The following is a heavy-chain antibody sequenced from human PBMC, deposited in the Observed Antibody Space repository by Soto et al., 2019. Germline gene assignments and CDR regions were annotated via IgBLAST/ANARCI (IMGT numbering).Heavy chain of an antibody. CDR3: ARVGSSIQYYFDY. D-gene: IGHD2-15*01. CDR1: GGSISSYY. Sequence: SETLSLTSTVSGGSISSYYGSWIRQPPGKGLEWIGYIYYSGSTNYNPSLKSRVTISVDTSKNQFSLKLSSVTAADTAVYYCARVGSSIQYYFDYWGQGTLVTVS. V-gene: IGHV4-59*01. J-gene: IGHJ4*02. CDR2: IYYSGST.